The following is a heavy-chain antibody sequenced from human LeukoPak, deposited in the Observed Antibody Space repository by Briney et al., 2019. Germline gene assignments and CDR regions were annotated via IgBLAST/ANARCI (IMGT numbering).Heavy chain of an antibody. V-gene: IGHV1-2*02. CDR1: GYTFTGYY. CDR2: INPNSGGT. CDR3: ARAIVGDPVFDY. J-gene: IGHJ4*02. D-gene: IGHD3-16*02. Sequence: ASVKVSCKASGYTFTGYYMYWVRQAPGQGLEWMGWINPNSGGTNYAQKFQGRVTMTRGTSISTAYMELSRLRSDDTAVYYCARAIVGDPVFDYWGQGTLVTVSS.